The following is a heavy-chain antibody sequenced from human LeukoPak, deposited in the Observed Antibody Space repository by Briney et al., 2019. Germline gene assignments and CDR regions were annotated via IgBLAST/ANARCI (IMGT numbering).Heavy chain of an antibody. CDR2: IYYSGST. J-gene: IGHJ6*03. D-gene: IGHD6-6*01. CDR1: GGSISSYY. Sequence: SETLSLTCTVSGGSISSYYWSWIRQPPGKGLEWIGYIYYSGSTNYNPSLKSRVTISVDTSKNQFSLKLSSVTAADTAVYYCARALGGSSDLYYYYYYMDVWGKGTTVTVSS. V-gene: IGHV4-59*01. CDR3: ARALGGSSDLYYYYYYMDV.